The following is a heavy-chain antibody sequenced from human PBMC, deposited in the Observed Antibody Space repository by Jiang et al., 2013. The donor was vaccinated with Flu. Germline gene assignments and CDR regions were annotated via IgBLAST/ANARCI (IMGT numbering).Heavy chain of an antibody. CDR3: ARAARGCPGDTCYSNFDY. D-gene: IGHD2-15*01. Sequence: QSGSELRKPGASLNLSCKTFGYTFTEYPMNLGCDRPLDKGLSGWGWISTKTVNPTYAQGFTGRFVFSLDTSVDTAYLDITSLRSDDSAVYYCARAARGCPGDTCYSNFDYWG. CDR2: ISTKTVNP. J-gene: IGHJ4*01. V-gene: IGHV7-4-1*02. CDR1: GYTFTEYP.